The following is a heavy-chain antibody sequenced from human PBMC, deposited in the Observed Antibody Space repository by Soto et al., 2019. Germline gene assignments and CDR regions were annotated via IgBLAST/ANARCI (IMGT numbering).Heavy chain of an antibody. CDR1: GGSISSGGYY. J-gene: IGHJ4*02. CDR2: IYYSGST. D-gene: IGHD1-26*01. Sequence: QVQLQESGPGLVKPSQTLSLTCTVSGGSISSGGYYWSWIRQHPGKGLEWIGNIYYSGSTYYNPSLKSRVSISVDTSKKQFSLKLSSVTAADTAVYYCARGSPRLGWELIGFDYWGQGTLVTVSS. CDR3: ARGSPRLGWELIGFDY. V-gene: IGHV4-31*03.